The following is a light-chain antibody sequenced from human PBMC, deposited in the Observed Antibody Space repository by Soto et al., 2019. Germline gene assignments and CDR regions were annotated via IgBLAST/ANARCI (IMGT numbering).Light chain of an antibody. V-gene: IGKV1-5*03. Sequence: DIQMTQSTSTLSASVGDRLTITCRAGQSISXWLALXXXXXGXAXXXRXXXGSRLESGVPSRFSGSGSETEFTLTISGLQPGDSATYYCQQYNSYSPTFGQGTKVDI. CDR2: XGS. CDR3: QQYNSYSPT. J-gene: IGKJ1*01. CDR1: QSISXW.